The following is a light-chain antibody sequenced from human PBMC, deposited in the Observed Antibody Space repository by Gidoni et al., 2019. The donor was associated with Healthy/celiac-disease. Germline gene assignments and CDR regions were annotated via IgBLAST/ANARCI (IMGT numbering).Light chain of an antibody. CDR2: DVS. CDR1: SSDVGGYNY. Sequence: QSALTQPASVSGSPGQAITISCTGTSSDVGGYNYGSWYQQHPGKAPKLMIYDVSSRPSGVSNRFSGSKSGNTASLTISGLQAEDEADYYCSSYTSSSTVVFGGGTTLTVL. CDR3: SSYTSSSTVV. V-gene: IGLV2-14*03. J-gene: IGLJ2*01.